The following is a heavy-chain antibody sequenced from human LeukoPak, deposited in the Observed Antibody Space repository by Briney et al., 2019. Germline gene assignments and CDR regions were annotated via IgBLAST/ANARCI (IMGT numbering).Heavy chain of an antibody. J-gene: IGHJ4*02. D-gene: IGHD6-19*01. CDR2: ISSSSSYI. Sequence: PGGSLRLSCAASGFTFSSYSMNWVRQAPGKGLEWVSSISSSSSYIYYADSVEGRFTISRDNAKNSLYLQMNSLRAEDTAVYYCARAAGYNSGWYLGWGQGTMVTVSS. V-gene: IGHV3-21*01. CDR1: GFTFSSYS. CDR3: ARAAGYNSGWYLG.